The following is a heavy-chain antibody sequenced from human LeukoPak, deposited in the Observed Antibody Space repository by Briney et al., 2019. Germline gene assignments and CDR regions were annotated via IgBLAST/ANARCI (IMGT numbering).Heavy chain of an antibody. CDR2: IDPNSGGT. V-gene: IGHV1-2*06. Sequence: ASVKVSCKASGYTFTDSFMHWVRQAPGQGLEWMGRIDPNSGGTNYAQKFQGRVTVTRDTSITTAYMEVSRLGSDDTAVYYCAKDIAVNGFRNFFDYWGQGTVVTVSS. D-gene: IGHD6-19*01. CDR3: AKDIAVNGFRNFFDY. CDR1: GYTFTDSF. J-gene: IGHJ4*02.